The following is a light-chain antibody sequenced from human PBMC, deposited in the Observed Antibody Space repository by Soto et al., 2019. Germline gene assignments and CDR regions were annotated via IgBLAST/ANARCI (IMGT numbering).Light chain of an antibody. Sequence: QSVLTQPASVSGSPGQSITFSCTGTSSDIGAYDYVSWYQQHPGKAPKLLIYDVSNRPSGVSNRFSGSKSGNTASLTISGLQAEEEADYYCTSYTMYAGRSSYVFGTGTKVTVL. CDR1: SSDIGAYDY. J-gene: IGLJ1*01. CDR3: TSYTMYAGRSSYV. CDR2: DVS. V-gene: IGLV2-14*03.